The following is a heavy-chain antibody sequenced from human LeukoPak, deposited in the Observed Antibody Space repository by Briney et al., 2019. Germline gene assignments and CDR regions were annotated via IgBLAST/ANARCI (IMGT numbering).Heavy chain of an antibody. Sequence: SETLSLTCSVSGGSVDTSDYYWGWIRQSPVKGLEWIGDVFYTGKTNYNPSLRGRATISIDTSKNQFSLKLTYVTAADTAVYYCARVFDSWGQGTLVTVSS. CDR2: VFYTGKT. V-gene: IGHV4-39*07. CDR1: GGSVDTSDYY. J-gene: IGHJ4*02. CDR3: ARVFDS.